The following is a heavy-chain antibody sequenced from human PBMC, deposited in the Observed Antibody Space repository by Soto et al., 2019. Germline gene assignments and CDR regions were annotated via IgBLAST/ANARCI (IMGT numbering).Heavy chain of an antibody. CDR1: GGSISSGGYY. D-gene: IGHD6-6*01. CDR2: IYYSGGT. CDR3: ARAGHRSSSEGANWFDP. V-gene: IGHV4-31*01. J-gene: IGHJ5*02. Sequence: QVQLQESGPGLVKPSQTLSLTCTVSGGSISSGGYYWSWIRQHPGKGLECIGYIYYSGGTYFNPSLKSLLTISVDTSKNQFSLQLSSVTAADTAVYYCARAGHRSSSEGANWFDPWGQGTLVTVSS.